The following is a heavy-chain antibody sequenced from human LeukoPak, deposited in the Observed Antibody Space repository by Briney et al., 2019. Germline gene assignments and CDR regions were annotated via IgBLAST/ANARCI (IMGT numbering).Heavy chain of an antibody. V-gene: IGHV4-34*01. Sequence: SETLSLTCAVYGGSFSGYYWSWIRQPPGKGLEWIGEINHSGGTNYNPSLKSRVTISVDTSKNQFSLKLSSVTAADTAVYYCASLVGATKSAIWGQGTMVTVSS. CDR3: ASLVGATKSAI. CDR2: INHSGGT. D-gene: IGHD1-26*01. J-gene: IGHJ3*02. CDR1: GGSFSGYY.